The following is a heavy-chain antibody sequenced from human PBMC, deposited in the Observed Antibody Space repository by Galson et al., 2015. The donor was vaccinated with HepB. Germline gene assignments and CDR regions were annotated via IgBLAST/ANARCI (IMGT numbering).Heavy chain of an antibody. CDR2: IDPSDSYT. D-gene: IGHD6-13*01. V-gene: IGHV5-10-1*01. J-gene: IGHJ6*02. CDR3: ARLVGSSWYTAHYYYYGMDV. CDR1: GYSFTSYW. Sequence: QSGAEVKKPGESLRISCKGSGYSFTSYWISWVRQMPGKGLEWMGRIDPSDSYTNYSPSFQGHVTISADKSISTAYLQWSSLKASDTAMYYCARLVGSSWYTAHYYYYGMDVWGQGTTVTVSS.